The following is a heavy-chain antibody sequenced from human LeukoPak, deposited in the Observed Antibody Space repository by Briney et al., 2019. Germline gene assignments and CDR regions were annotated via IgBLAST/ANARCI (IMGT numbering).Heavy chain of an antibody. CDR3: ARDDYGDKFFDY. D-gene: IGHD4-23*01. CDR1: GFTFSSYS. CDR2: ISSSSSYI. J-gene: IGHJ4*02. V-gene: IGHV3-21*01. Sequence: GGSLKLSCAASGFTFSSYSMNWVRQAPGKGLDWVSSISSSSSYIYYADSVKGRFTISRDSAKNSLYLQMNSLRAEDTAVYYCARDDYGDKFFDYWGQGTLVTVSS.